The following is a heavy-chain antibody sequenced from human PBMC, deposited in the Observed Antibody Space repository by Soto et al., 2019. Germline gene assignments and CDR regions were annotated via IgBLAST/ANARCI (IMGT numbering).Heavy chain of an antibody. CDR2: ISYDGSNK. V-gene: IGHV3-30*18. Sequence: GGSLRLSCEASGFTFSSYGMHWVRQAPGKGLEWVAVISYDGSNKYYADSVKGRFTISRDNSKNTLYLQMNSLRAEDTAVYYCAKEAGGFITNYYYGMDVWGQGTTVTVSS. CDR3: AKEAGGFITNYYYGMDV. D-gene: IGHD5-12*01. CDR1: GFTFSSYG. J-gene: IGHJ6*02.